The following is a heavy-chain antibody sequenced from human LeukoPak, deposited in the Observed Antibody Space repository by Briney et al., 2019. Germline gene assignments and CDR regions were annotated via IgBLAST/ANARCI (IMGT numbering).Heavy chain of an antibody. J-gene: IGHJ4*02. V-gene: IGHV3-49*04. CDR1: GFTFGDYA. CDR2: IRSKAYGGTT. D-gene: IGHD6-19*01. CDR3: TRSLGYSSGRYDY. Sequence: GGSLRLSCTASGFTFGDYAMSWVRQAPGKGLEWVGFIRSKAYGGTTEYAASVKGRFTISRDVSKSIAYLQMNSLKTEDTAVYYCTRSLGYSSGRYDYWGQGTLVTVSS.